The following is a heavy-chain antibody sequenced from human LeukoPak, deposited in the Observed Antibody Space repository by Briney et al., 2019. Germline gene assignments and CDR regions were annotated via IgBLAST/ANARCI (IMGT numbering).Heavy chain of an antibody. CDR2: IYYSGST. D-gene: IGHD6-13*01. CDR1: GGSISSSSYY. V-gene: IGHV4-39*01. J-gene: IGHJ4*02. CDR3: ARGHVAAAGSFDY. Sequence: SETLSLTCTVSGGSISSSSYYWGWIRQPPGKGLEWIGSIYYSGSTYYNPSLKSRVTISVDTSKNQFSLKLSSVTAADTAVYYCARGHVAAAGSFDYWGQGTLVTVSS.